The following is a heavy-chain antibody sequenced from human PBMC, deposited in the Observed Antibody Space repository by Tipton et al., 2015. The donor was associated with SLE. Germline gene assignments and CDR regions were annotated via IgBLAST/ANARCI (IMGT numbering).Heavy chain of an antibody. V-gene: IGHV4-59*05. CDR2: IYYSGST. Sequence: TLSLTCTVSGGSISNYYWSWIRQPAGKGLEWIGSIYYSGSTCYNPSLKSRVTISVDTSKNQFSLKLSSVTAADTAVYYCARLGVVVTAIDYWGQGTLVTVSS. D-gene: IGHD2-21*02. CDR3: ARLGVVVTAIDY. J-gene: IGHJ4*02. CDR1: GGSISNYY.